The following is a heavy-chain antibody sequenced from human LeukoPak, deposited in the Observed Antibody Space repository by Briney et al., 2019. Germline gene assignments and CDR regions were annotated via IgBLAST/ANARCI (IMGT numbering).Heavy chain of an antibody. CDR3: ARVMYYYDSSGLDAFDI. CDR1: GFTFSSYS. CDR2: ISSSSSYI. J-gene: IGHJ3*02. Sequence: GGSLRLSCAASGFTFSSYSMNWVRQAPGKGLEWVSSISSSSSYIYYADSVKGRFTISRDNAKNSLYLQMNSLRAEDTAVYYCARVMYYYDSSGLDAFDIWGQGTMVTVSS. V-gene: IGHV3-21*01. D-gene: IGHD3-22*01.